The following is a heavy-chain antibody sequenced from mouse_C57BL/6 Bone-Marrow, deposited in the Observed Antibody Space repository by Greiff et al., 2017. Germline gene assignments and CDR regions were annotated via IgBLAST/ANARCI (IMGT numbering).Heavy chain of an antibody. CDR1: GFSLTSYG. CDR3: AKLITTVVATTGDY. Sequence: QVQLKESGPGLVAPSQSLSITCTVSGFSLTSYGVSWVRQPPGKGLEWLGVIWGDGSTNSHSALISRMSIITDNSKDHVFLKLNSLQTDDTAAYYCAKLITTVVATTGDYWGQGTTLTVSS. CDR2: IWGDGST. D-gene: IGHD1-1*01. J-gene: IGHJ2*01. V-gene: IGHV2-3*01.